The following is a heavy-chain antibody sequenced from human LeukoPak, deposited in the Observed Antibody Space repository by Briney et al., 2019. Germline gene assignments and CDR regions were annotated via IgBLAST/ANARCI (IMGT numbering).Heavy chain of an antibody. J-gene: IGHJ4*02. CDR2: IRYDGSTK. V-gene: IGHV3-30*02. CDR1: GFSFSGYG. D-gene: IGHD1-14*01. CDR3: AKDYNNVFDY. Sequence: GGSLRLSCAASGFSFSGYGMHWVRQAPGKGLEGVTFIRYDGSTKSYADSVKGRFTIARDNSKNTLYLQMNSLRAEDTAVYFCAKDYNNVFDYWGQGALVTVSS.